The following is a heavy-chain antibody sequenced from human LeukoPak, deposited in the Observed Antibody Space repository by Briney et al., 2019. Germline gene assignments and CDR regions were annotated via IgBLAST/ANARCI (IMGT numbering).Heavy chain of an antibody. CDR2: LNPSGGSS. CDR3: ASVYKHGMDV. Sequence: RASVKVSCKASGYTFTSYGISWVRQAPGQGLEWMAILNPSGGSSNYAQKFQGRATLTRATSTGTVYMELSSLRSEDTAVYYCASVYKHGMDVWGQGTTVIVSS. J-gene: IGHJ6*02. V-gene: IGHV1-46*01. D-gene: IGHD5-24*01. CDR1: GYTFTSYG.